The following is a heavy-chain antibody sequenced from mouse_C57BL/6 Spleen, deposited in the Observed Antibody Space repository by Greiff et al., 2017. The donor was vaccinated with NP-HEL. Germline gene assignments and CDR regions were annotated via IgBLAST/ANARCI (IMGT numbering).Heavy chain of an antibody. CDR3: TELGEGYYFDY. V-gene: IGHV6-3*01. Sequence: EVKLVESGGGLVQPGGSMKLSCVASGFTFSNYWMNWVRQSPEKGLEWVAQIRLKSDNYATHYAESVKGRFTISRDDSKSSVYPQMNNLRAEDTGIYYCTELGEGYYFDYWGQGTTLTVSS. J-gene: IGHJ2*01. CDR2: IRLKSDNYAT. D-gene: IGHD4-1*01. CDR1: GFTFSNYW.